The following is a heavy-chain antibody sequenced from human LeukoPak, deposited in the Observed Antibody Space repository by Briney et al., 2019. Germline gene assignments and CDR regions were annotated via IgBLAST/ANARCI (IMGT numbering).Heavy chain of an antibody. D-gene: IGHD2-2*01. CDR2: INHSGST. CDR3: AGHLSPPRVVVPAAIGSRRGNWFDP. CDR1: GGSFSDYY. V-gene: IGHV4-34*01. Sequence: SETLSLTCAVYGGSFSDYYWHWIRQPPGKGLEGIGEINHSGSTNYNPSLKSRVTISVDTSKNQFSLKLISVTAADTAVYYCAGHLSPPRVVVPAAIGSRRGNWFDPWGQGTLVTVSS. J-gene: IGHJ5*02.